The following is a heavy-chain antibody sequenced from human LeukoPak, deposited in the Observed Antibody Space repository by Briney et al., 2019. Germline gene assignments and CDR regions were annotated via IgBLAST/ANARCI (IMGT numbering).Heavy chain of an antibody. D-gene: IGHD3-22*01. J-gene: IGHJ4*02. Sequence: ASVKVSCKASGGTFSSYAISWVRQAPGQGLGWMGGIIPIFGTANYAQKFQGRVTITADESTSTAYMELSSLRSEDTAVYSCATPPSRLYDSSGYSSYFDYWGQGTLVTVSS. V-gene: IGHV1-69*13. CDR1: GGTFSSYA. CDR2: IIPIFGTA. CDR3: ATPPSRLYDSSGYSSYFDY.